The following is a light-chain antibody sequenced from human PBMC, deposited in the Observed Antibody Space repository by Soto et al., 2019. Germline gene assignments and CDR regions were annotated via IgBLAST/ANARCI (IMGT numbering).Light chain of an antibody. Sequence: QLVLTQPPSASASLGASVKLTCTLSSGHNSYAIAWHQQQPEKGPRYLMKLNSDGSHSKGDGIPDRFSGSSSGAERYLTITSLQSEDEANYYCQTWSTDIRVSGGGTK. CDR3: QTWSTDIRV. CDR2: LNSDGSH. CDR1: SGHNSYA. J-gene: IGLJ3*02. V-gene: IGLV4-69*01.